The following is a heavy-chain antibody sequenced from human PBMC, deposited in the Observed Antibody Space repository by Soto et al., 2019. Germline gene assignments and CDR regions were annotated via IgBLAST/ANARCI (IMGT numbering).Heavy chain of an antibody. CDR1: GYTFTGYY. CDR3: ARDFDYSSSSGGY. V-gene: IGHV1-2*02. Sequence: ASVKVSCKASGYTFTGYYMHWVRQAPGQGLEWMGWINPNSGGTNYAQKFQGRVAMTRDTSISTAYMELSRLRSDDTAVYYCARDFDYSSSSGGYWGQGTLVTAPQ. CDR2: INPNSGGT. J-gene: IGHJ4*02. D-gene: IGHD6-6*01.